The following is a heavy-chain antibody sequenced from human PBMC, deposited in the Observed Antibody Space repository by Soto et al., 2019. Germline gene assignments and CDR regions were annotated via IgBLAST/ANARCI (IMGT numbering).Heavy chain of an antibody. Sequence: GGSLRLACAASGFTFSSYSMNWVRQAPGKGLEWVSYISSSSSTIYYADSVKGRFTISRDNAKNSLYLQMNSLRPDDTAMYYCARDGVSSTDYTWNYGTYFDYWRPGALVT. CDR2: ISSSSSTI. D-gene: IGHD1-1*01. V-gene: IGHV3-48*01. J-gene: IGHJ4*02. CDR3: ARDGVSSTDYTWNYGTYFDY. CDR1: GFTFSSYS.